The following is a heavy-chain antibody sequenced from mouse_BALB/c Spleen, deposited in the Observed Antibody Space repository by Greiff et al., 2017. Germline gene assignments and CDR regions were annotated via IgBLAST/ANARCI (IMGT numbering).Heavy chain of an antibody. CDR1: GFTFSDYY. D-gene: IGHD2-4*01. J-gene: IGHJ4*01. CDR2: ISDGGSYT. V-gene: IGHV5-4*02. CDR3: ASSYDYGAMDY. Sequence: DVKLVESGGGLVKPGGSLKLSCAASGFTFSDYYMYWVRQTPEKRLEWVATISDGGSYTYYPDSVKGRFTISRDNAKNNLYLQMSSLKSEDTAMYYCASSYDYGAMDYWGQGTSVTVSS.